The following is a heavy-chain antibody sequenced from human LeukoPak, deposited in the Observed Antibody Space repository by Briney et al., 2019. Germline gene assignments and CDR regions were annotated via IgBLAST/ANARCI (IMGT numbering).Heavy chain of an antibody. Sequence: PSETLSLTCTVAGASISSESYYWGWIRQPPGKGLEWIGAVYHSGSTNYNPSLKSRVTIFGDTSKNQFSLQLSSVTAADTAVYYCARHMPYAVVYFDYWGQGIVVTVSS. V-gene: IGHV4-39*01. CDR3: ARHMPYAVVYFDY. CDR2: VYHSGST. J-gene: IGHJ4*02. CDR1: GASISSESYY. D-gene: IGHD5-18*01.